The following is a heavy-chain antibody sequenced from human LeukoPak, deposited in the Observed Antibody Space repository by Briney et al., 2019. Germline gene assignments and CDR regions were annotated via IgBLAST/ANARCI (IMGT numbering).Heavy chain of an antibody. D-gene: IGHD1-26*01. J-gene: IGHJ4*02. CDR2: ISSSSSTI. Sequence: QAGGSLRLSCAASGFTFSSYSMNWVRQAPGKGLEWVSYISSSSSTIYYADSVKGRFTISRDNAKNSLYLQMNSLRAEDTAVYYCARGLGVGAIRRNPLDYWGQGTLVTVSS. CDR1: GFTFSSYS. CDR3: ARGLGVGAIRRNPLDY. V-gene: IGHV3-48*01.